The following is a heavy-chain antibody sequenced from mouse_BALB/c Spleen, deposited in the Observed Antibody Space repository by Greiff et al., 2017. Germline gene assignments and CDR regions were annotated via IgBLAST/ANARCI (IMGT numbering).Heavy chain of an antibody. CDR1: GYSITSDYA. V-gene: IGHV3-2*02. CDR3: ARSLSYYYGFDY. Sequence: EVKLLESGPGLVKPSQSLSLTCTVTGYSITSDYAWNWIRQFPGNKLEWMGYISYSGSTSYNPSLKSRISITRDTSKNQFFLQLNSVTTEDTATYYCARSLSYYYGFDYWGQGTTLTVSS. J-gene: IGHJ2*01. CDR2: ISYSGST. D-gene: IGHD1-1*01.